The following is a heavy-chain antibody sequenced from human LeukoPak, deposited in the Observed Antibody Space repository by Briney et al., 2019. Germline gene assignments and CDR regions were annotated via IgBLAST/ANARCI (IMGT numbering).Heavy chain of an antibody. D-gene: IGHD5-24*01. CDR2: IYYSGST. Sequence: SETLSLTCTVSGGSISSYYWSWIRQPPGKGLEWIGYIYYSGSTNYNPSLKSRVTISVGTSKNQFSLKLSSVTAADTAVYYCARLFGASRRDGYNRDQMGGDYFDYWGQGTLVTVSS. V-gene: IGHV4-59*08. CDR3: ARLFGASRRDGYNRDQMGGDYFDY. J-gene: IGHJ4*02. CDR1: GGSISSYY.